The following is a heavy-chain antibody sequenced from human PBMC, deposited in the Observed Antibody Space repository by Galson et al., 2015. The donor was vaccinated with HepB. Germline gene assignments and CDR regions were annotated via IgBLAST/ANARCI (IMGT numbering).Heavy chain of an antibody. Sequence: SVKVSCKASGYTFTSYGISWVRQAPGQGLEWMGWISAYNGNTNYAQKLQGRVTMTTDTSTSTAYMELRSLRSDDTAVYYCARDLGGYSSSWYSYWGQGTLVTVSS. CDR2: ISAYNGNT. V-gene: IGHV1-18*01. J-gene: IGHJ4*02. CDR3: ARDLGGYSSSWYSY. CDR1: GYTFTSYG. D-gene: IGHD6-13*01.